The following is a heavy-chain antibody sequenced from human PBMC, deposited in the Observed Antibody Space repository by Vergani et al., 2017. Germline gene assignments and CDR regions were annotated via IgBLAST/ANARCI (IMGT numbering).Heavy chain of an antibody. CDR3: ARQSVGATNSCFDY. D-gene: IGHD1-26*01. CDR1: GDSISSSNW. V-gene: IGHV4-4*02. CDR2: IYHSGST. Sequence: QVQLQESGPGLVKPSQTLSLTCSVSGDSISSSNWWSWVRQPPGKGLEWIGEIYHSGSTNYNPSLKSRVTISVDKSKNQFSLKLSSVTAADTAVYYCARQSVGATNSCFDYWGQGTLVTVSS. J-gene: IGHJ4*02.